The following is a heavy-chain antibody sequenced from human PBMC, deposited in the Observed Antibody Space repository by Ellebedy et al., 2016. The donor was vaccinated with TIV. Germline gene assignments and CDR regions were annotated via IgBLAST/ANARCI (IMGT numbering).Heavy chain of an antibody. CDR2: INSDGSSA. CDR1: GFDFSTYW. V-gene: IGHV3-74*01. CDR3: VKGAWLDF. J-gene: IGHJ4*02. Sequence: GESLKISXAASGFDFSTYWMHWVRQGPGRGLVWVSRINSDGSSASYADSVKGRFTISRDNAKNTLYLQMNSLRAEDTARYYCVKGAWLDFWGQGALVTVSS.